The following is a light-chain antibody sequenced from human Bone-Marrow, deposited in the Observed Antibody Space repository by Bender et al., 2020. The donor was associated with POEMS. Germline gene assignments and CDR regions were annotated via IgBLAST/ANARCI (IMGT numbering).Light chain of an antibody. CDR3: ATWDDSLSGPV. CDR2: DVS. CDR1: SSDVGGYNS. Sequence: SAPTQPASVSGSPGQSITISCTGTSSDVGGYNSVCWYQQHPGKAPTLMISDVSNRPSGVSSRFSGSKSGTSASLAISGLRSEDEADYYCATWDDSLSGPVFGGGTKLTVL. J-gene: IGLJ3*02. V-gene: IGLV2-14*03.